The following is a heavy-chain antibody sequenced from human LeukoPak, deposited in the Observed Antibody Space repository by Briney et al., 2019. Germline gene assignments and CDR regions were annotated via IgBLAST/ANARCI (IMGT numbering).Heavy chain of an antibody. CDR1: GYSINSGYY. V-gene: IGHV4-38-2*01. D-gene: IGHD4-17*01. CDR2: IYHSGTT. J-gene: IGHJ3*02. Sequence: SETLSLTCAVSGYSINSGYYWGWLRRPPGKGLEWIGSIYHSGTTYYNPSLKSRVTISVDTSKNHFSLKLSSVTAADTAVYYCARLKSFSGYFGVFDIWGQGTMVTVSS. CDR3: ARLKSFSGYFGVFDI.